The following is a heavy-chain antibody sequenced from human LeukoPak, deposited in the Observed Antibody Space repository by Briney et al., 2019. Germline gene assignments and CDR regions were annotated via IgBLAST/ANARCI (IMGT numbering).Heavy chain of an antibody. D-gene: IGHD3-10*01. J-gene: IGHJ4*02. CDR1: GFTFSSYG. V-gene: IGHV3-30*02. CDR3: AKEGFGEFRPYYFDY. CDR2: IRYDGSNK. Sequence: PGGSLRLSCAASGFTFSSYGMHWVRQAPGKGLEWVAFIRYDGSNKYYADSAKGRFTISRDNSKNTLYLQMNSLRAEDTAVYYCAKEGFGEFRPYYFDYWGQGTLVTVSS.